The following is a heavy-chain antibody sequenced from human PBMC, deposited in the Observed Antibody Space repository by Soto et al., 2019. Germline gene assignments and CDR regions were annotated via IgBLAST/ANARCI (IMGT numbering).Heavy chain of an antibody. J-gene: IGHJ4*02. CDR2: MNPNSGNT. CDR1: GYTFTSYD. V-gene: IGHV1-8*01. CDR3: ARGYNWNSHWDY. Sequence: ASVKVSCKASGYTFTSYDINWVRQATAQGLEWMGWMNPNSGNTGYAQKFQGRVTMTRNTSISTAYMELSSLRSEDTAVYYCARGYNWNSHWDYWGQGTLVTVSS. D-gene: IGHD1-7*01.